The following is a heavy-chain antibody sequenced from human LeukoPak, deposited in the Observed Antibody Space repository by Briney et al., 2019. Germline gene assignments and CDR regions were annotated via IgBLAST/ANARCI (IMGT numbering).Heavy chain of an antibody. CDR2: INGDGSRT. Sequence: GGSLRLSCAASGFTFSTNWMHWVRQAPGKGLVWVSRINGDGSRTNYADSVEGRFTISRDNAKNTVYLQMNSLRAEDTAVYYCAKPYYDFWSGYYTGDDAFDIWGQGTMVTVSS. CDR1: GFTFSTNW. CDR3: AKPYYDFWSGYYTGDDAFDI. D-gene: IGHD3-3*01. V-gene: IGHV3-74*01. J-gene: IGHJ3*02.